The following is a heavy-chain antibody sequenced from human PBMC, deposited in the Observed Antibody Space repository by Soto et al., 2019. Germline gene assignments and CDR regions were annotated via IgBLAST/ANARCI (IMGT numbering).Heavy chain of an antibody. CDR2: INPNGGVT. V-gene: IGHV1-2*04. CDR3: ARESGGATATLDYYYFYMDV. CDR1: GDSFNDYY. Sequence: QVQLVQSGAEVRKPGASVTVSCRSSGDSFNDYYIHWVRQAPGQGFEWMGWINPNGGVTKYAQKFQGWVSMTRDTSIRTFYMQLSRLRSDDTAVYYCARESGGATATLDYYYFYMDVWCTGTTVTVSS. D-gene: IGHD5-12*01. J-gene: IGHJ6*03.